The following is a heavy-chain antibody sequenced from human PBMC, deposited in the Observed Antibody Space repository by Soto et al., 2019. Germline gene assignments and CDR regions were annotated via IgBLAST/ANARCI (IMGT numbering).Heavy chain of an antibody. D-gene: IGHD1-20*01. J-gene: IGHJ4*02. V-gene: IGHV4-39*01. CDR2: VFYTGFT. CDR1: GGSISGSYYY. CDR3: ASSQKGYNWNYFDH. Sequence: SETLSLTCAVSGGSISGSYYYWGWLRQSPGRGPEWIGSVFYTGFTSYNPSLESRVSVSVDTPKNQFSLKVSAVTAADTAVYYCASSQKGYNWNYFDHWGQGALVTVSS.